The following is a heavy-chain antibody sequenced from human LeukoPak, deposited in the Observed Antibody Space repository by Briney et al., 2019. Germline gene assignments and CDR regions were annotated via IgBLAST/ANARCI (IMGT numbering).Heavy chain of an antibody. V-gene: IGHV4-59*12. Sequence: PSETLFLTCTVSGGSISSYYWSWIRQPPGKGLEWIGYIYYSGSTYYNPSLKSRVTISVDTSKNQFSLKLSSVTAADTAVYYCARDLLNEGNHLDFWGQGTLLTVSS. D-gene: IGHD4-23*01. CDR2: IYYSGST. CDR1: GGSISSYY. J-gene: IGHJ4*02. CDR3: ARDLLNEGNHLDF.